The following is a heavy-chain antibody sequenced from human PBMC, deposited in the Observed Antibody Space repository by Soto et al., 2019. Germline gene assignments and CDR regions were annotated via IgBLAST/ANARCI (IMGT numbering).Heavy chain of an antibody. J-gene: IGHJ4*02. CDR3: AGDLGSTSCYV. V-gene: IGHV1-18*01. D-gene: IGHD2-2*01. CDR2: ISAYNGNT. Sequence: GASVKVSCKASGYTFTSYGISWVRQAPGQGLEWMGWISAYNGNTNYAQKLQGRVTMTTDTSTSTAYTELRSLRSDDTAVYYCAGDLGSTSCYVWGQGTLVTVSS. CDR1: GYTFTSYG.